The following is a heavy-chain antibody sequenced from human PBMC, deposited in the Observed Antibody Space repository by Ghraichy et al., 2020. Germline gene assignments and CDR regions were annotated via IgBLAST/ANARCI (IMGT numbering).Heavy chain of an antibody. CDR3: ACFPSIAARRRSYYYYGMDV. Sequence: SETLSLTCAVYGGSFSGYYWSWIRQPPGKGLEWIGEINHSGSTNYNPSLKSRVTISVDTSKNQFSLKLSSVTAADTAVYYCACFPSIAARRRSYYYYGMDVWGQGTTVTVSS. D-gene: IGHD6-6*01. J-gene: IGHJ6*02. CDR1: GGSFSGYY. CDR2: INHSGST. V-gene: IGHV4-34*01.